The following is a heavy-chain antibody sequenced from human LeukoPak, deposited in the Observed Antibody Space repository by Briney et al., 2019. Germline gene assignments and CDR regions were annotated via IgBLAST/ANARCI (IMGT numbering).Heavy chain of an antibody. CDR1: GYTFSNYG. Sequence: ASVKVSCKASGYTFSNYGISWVRQAPGQGLEWMGWISAYNGNTNYAQKLQGRVTMTTDTSTGTAYMELRSLRSDDTAVYYCARELAGYGDYYFDYWGQGTLVTVSS. V-gene: IGHV1-18*01. CDR2: ISAYNGNT. J-gene: IGHJ4*02. CDR3: ARELAGYGDYYFDY. D-gene: IGHD4-17*01.